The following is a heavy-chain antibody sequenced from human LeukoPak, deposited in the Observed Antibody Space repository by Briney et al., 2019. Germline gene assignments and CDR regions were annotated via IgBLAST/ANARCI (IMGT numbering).Heavy chain of an antibody. CDR3: ARGGGLDV. D-gene: IGHD3-16*01. J-gene: IGHJ6*02. CDR2: ILPDGSQK. Sequence: PGGSLRLSCVASDFTFSFYWMTWVRQAPGKGLEWVANILPDGSQKYYVDSVKGRFTISRDNAKNSLYLQMSNLRAEDTAVYFCARGGGLDVWGQGATVTVSS. CDR1: DFTFSFYW. V-gene: IGHV3-7*03.